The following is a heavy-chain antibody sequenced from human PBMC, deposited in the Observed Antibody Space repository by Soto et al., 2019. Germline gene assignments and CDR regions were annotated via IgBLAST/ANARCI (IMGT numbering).Heavy chain of an antibody. CDR3: ARGGQWFGEFDWYFDL. CDR1: GYTFTGYY. CDR2: INPNSGGT. D-gene: IGHD3-10*01. J-gene: IGHJ2*01. V-gene: IGHV1-2*04. Sequence: QVQLVQSGAEVKKPGASVKVSCKASGYTFTGYYMHWVRQAPGQGLEWMGWINPNSGGTNYAQKFQGWVTMTRDTSISTAYMERSRLRSDDTAVYYWARGGQWFGEFDWYFDLWGRGTLVTVSS.